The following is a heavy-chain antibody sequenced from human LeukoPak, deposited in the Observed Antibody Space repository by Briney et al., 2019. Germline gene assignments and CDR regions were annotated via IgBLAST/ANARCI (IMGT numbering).Heavy chain of an antibody. V-gene: IGHV3-21*01. J-gene: IGHJ4*02. CDR3: ARDLGVIVHPSDY. CDR1: GFTVSSYS. D-gene: IGHD3-16*02. Sequence: PGGSLRLSCAASGFTVSSYSMNWVRRAPGKGLEWVSSISSSYNYIYYADSVKGRFTISRDNAKNSLYLQMNSLRAEDTAVYYCARDLGVIVHPSDYWGQGTLVTVSS. CDR2: ISSSYNYI.